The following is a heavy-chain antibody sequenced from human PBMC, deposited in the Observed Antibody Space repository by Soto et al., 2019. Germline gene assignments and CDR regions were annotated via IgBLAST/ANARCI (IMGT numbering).Heavy chain of an antibody. J-gene: IGHJ4*02. CDR2: IYWHDDK. CDR3: AHSSFVILTGTVDS. CDR1: GFSLTNTGAT. V-gene: IGHV2-5*01. Sequence: QITLKESGPPLVQPTQTLTLTCTFSGFSLTNTGATVGWYRQAAGKGLEWLALIYWHDDKRYNPSLKNTLTIAKDTSRDQVVLTRTSVGPVDTATYYCAHSSFVILTGTVDSWGQGTRVTVSS. D-gene: IGHD3-9*01.